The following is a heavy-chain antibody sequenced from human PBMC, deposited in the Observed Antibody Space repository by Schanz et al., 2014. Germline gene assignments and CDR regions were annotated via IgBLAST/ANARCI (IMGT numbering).Heavy chain of an antibody. D-gene: IGHD1-26*01. Sequence: EVQLVESGGGLIQPGGSLRLSCAASGFGFSSYSMNWVRQAPGKGLEWVSYISGSSRTIYYADSMKGRFTVSRDNAENALYLQMSSLRAEDTGLYFCAREGSGSHYRLDYWGQGTLVTVSS. CDR3: AREGSGSHYRLDY. V-gene: IGHV3-48*01. CDR1: GFGFSSYS. J-gene: IGHJ4*02. CDR2: ISGSSRTI.